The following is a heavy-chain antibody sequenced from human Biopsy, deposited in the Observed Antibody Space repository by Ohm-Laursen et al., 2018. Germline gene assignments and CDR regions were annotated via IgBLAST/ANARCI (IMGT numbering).Heavy chain of an antibody. D-gene: IGHD2-15*01. J-gene: IGHJ6*02. CDR3: ARTLVDCTSGTCYDVGDGMDV. Sequence: GASVKVSCKASGGTFTRYAMRWVRQAPGQGLEWMGRIISVRDIANYAQKFQGRVTITADKSTSTAYMELRNLRSEDTAVYYCARTLVDCTSGTCYDVGDGMDVWGQGTTVIVSS. CDR2: IISVRDIA. CDR1: GGTFTRYA. V-gene: IGHV1-69*04.